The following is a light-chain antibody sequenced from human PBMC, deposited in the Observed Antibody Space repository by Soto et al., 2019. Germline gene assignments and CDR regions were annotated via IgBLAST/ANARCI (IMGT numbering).Light chain of an antibody. CDR2: TNS. CDR1: RSNIGANYD. J-gene: IGLJ1*01. Sequence: QSVPTQPPSVSGAPGQRGTISCTGSRSNIGANYDVHWCQHLPGTAPQLLIYTNSNRPSGVPDRFSGSKSGTSASLAITGLQADDEADYYCQSYDSSLSGYVVGTGTKVTVL. CDR3: QSYDSSLSGYV. V-gene: IGLV1-40*01.